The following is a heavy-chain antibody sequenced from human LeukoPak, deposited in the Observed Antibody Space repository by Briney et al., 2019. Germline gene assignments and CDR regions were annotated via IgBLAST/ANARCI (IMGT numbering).Heavy chain of an antibody. V-gene: IGHV3-23*01. D-gene: IGHD6-19*01. Sequence: GGSLRLSCPASGFTFSSYAMSWVRQAPGKGLEWVSGISGSGTSAYYADSVKGRFTISRDNSKNTLYLQMNSLRAEDTALYYCARELRIAVAGTKDYWGQGTLVTVSS. CDR1: GFTFSSYA. CDR2: ISGSGTSA. CDR3: ARELRIAVAGTKDY. J-gene: IGHJ4*02.